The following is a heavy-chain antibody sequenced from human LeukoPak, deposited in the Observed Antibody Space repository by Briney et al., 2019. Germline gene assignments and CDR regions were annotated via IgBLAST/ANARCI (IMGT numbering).Heavy chain of an antibody. CDR3: ARVSQLRPSR. CDR1: GFTFSNAW. CDR2: ISYDGSNK. D-gene: IGHD2-2*01. Sequence: LTGGSLRLSCAASGFTFSNAWMNWVRQAPGKGLEWVAVISYDGSNKYYADSVKGRFTISRDNSKNTLYLQMNSLRAEDTAVYYCARVSQLRPSRWGQGTLVTVSS. V-gene: IGHV3-30*03. J-gene: IGHJ4*02.